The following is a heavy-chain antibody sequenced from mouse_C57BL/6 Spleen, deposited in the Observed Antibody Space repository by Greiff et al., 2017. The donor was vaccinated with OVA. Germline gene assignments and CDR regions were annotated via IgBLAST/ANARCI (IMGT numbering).Heavy chain of an antibody. Sequence: QVHVKQPGAELVMPGASVKLSCKASGYTFTSYWMHWVKQRPGQGLEWIGEIDPSDSYTNYNQKFKGKSTLTVDKSSSTAYMQLSSLTSEDSAVYYCARGITTVAAGFDYWGQGTTLTVSS. D-gene: IGHD1-1*01. J-gene: IGHJ2*01. CDR3: ARGITTVAAGFDY. CDR1: GYTFTSYW. CDR2: IDPSDSYT. V-gene: IGHV1-69*01.